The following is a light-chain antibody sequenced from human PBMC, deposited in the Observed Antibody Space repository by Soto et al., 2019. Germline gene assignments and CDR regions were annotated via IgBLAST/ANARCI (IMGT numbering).Light chain of an antibody. CDR1: RSISDT. CDR2: GAS. V-gene: IGKV3-15*01. J-gene: IGKJ1*01. Sequence: EIVMTQSPATLSVSPGGRATLSCRASRSISDTLAWYQQKPGQAPRLLIHGASTRVTSFPDRFSGSGSGKDFTLTISSLQSEDFAVYYCQQYNNWPWTLGQGTKVDSK. CDR3: QQYNNWPWT.